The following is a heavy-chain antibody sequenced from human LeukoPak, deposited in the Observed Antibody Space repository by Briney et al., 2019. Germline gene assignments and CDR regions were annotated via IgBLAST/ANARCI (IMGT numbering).Heavy chain of an antibody. J-gene: IGHJ4*02. CDR1: GFTVSSNY. CDR2: IYSGGST. Sequence: GGSLRLSCAASGFTVSSNYMSWVRQAPGKGLEWVSVIYSGGSTYYADSVKGRFTISRDNSKNTLYLQMNSLRAEDTAVYYCARGDSSGYSKVFDYWGQGTLVTVSS. CDR3: ARGDSSGYSKVFDY. D-gene: IGHD3-22*01. V-gene: IGHV3-53*01.